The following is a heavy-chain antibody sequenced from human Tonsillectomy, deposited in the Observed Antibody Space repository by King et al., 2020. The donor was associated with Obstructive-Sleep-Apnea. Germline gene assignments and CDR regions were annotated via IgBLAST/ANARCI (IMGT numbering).Heavy chain of an antibody. CDR2: IYPGDSDT. J-gene: IGHJ4*02. D-gene: IGHD3-22*01. V-gene: IGHV5-51*01. CDR1: GYSFTTYW. Sequence: QLVQSGAEVKKPGESLKISCKGSGYSFTTYWIVWGRQMPGKGLEWMGIIYPGDSDTRYSPSFQGQVTISADKSISTAYLHWSSLKASDTAMYYCARRSNSSGHFDYWGQGTLATVSS. CDR3: ARRSNSSGHFDY.